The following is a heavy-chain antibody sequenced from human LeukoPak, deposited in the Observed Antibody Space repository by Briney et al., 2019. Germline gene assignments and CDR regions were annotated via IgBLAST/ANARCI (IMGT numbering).Heavy chain of an antibody. V-gene: IGHV4-38-2*01. J-gene: IGHJ4*02. CDR3: ARVAGNNRQGADY. CDR1: GDSISSIYY. D-gene: IGHD1-14*01. CDR2: ISYSGTT. Sequence: SETLSLTCEVSGDSISSIYYWGWIRQSPEKGLEWIATISYSGTTYYNLSLKSRVTISMDTSKNQFSLKLTSVTAADTAVYYCARVAGNNRQGADYWGQGILVTVSS.